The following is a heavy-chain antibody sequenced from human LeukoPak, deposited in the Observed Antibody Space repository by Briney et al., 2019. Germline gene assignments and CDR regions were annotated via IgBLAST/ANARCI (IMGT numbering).Heavy chain of an antibody. CDR3: ARDAGLGYYDSSGHCNF. D-gene: IGHD3-22*01. J-gene: IGHJ4*02. V-gene: IGHV3-74*01. CDR1: GFTFSSYW. Sequence: GGSLRLSCAASGFTFSSYWMHWVRQAPGKGLVWVSRINTDGSSTSYADSVKGRFTISRDNDKNTLYLQMNSLRAEDTAVYYCARDAGLGYYDSSGHCNFWAQGTLVTVSS. CDR2: INTDGSST.